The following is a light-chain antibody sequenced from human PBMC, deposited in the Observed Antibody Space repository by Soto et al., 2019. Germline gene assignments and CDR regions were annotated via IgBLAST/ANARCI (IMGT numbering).Light chain of an antibody. J-gene: IGKJ1*01. CDR2: GAS. CDR3: QVYNSSPWT. Sequence: EIVMTQSPATLSVSPGERATFSCRASQSVSSNLAWYQQKPGQAPRLVVYGASTRASGFPDGFSGSGSGTDFTLTISRLEPEDFAMYYCQVYNSSPWTFGQGTKVDIK. CDR1: QSVSSN. V-gene: IGKV3-15*01.